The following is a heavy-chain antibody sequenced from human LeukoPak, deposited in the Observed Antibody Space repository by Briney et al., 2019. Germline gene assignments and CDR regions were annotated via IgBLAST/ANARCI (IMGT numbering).Heavy chain of an antibody. Sequence: SQTLSLTCTVSGGSLSSGGYYWSWIRQHPGTGLEWIGYIYYSGSTYYNPSLKSRVTISVDTSKNQFSLKLSSVTAADTAVYYCAREIAYCGGDCYFYFDYWGQGTLVTVSS. D-gene: IGHD2-21*02. CDR2: IYYSGST. J-gene: IGHJ4*02. CDR1: GGSLSSGGYY. V-gene: IGHV4-31*03. CDR3: AREIAYCGGDCYFYFDY.